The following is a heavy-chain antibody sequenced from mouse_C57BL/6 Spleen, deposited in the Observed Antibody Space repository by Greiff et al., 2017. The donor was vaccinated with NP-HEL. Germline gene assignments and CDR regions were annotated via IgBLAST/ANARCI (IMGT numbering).Heavy chain of an antibody. D-gene: IGHD2-4*01. CDR2: IDPETGGT. CDR3: KREGIYYDYAGAMDY. V-gene: IGHV1-15*01. CDR1: GYTFTDYE. Sequence: QVQLKQSGAELVRPGASVTLSCKASGYTFTDYEMHWVKQTPVHGLEWIGAIDPETGGTAYNPKFKGKAILTADKSSSTAYMELRSLTSEDSAVYYCKREGIYYDYAGAMDYWGQGTSVTVSS. J-gene: IGHJ4*01.